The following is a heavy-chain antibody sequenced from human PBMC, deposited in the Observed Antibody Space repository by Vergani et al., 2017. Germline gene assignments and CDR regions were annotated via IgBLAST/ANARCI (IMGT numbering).Heavy chain of an antibody. Sequence: QVQLVQSGAEVGKPGASVKISCKASGYTFTAYYIHWVRQAPEQGLEWVGVIIPDGFSTFYAQKFQGRVTITRDTSTSTVDVEVTSLRSDDSAVYYCAREPPLTGFFDYWGQGTLVTVSS. J-gene: IGHJ4*02. CDR2: IIPDGFST. CDR1: GYTFTAYY. D-gene: IGHD3-9*01. V-gene: IGHV1-46*03. CDR3: AREPPLTGFFDY.